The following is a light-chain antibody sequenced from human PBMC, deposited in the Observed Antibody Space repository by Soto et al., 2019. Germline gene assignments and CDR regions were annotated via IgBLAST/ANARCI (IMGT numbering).Light chain of an antibody. J-gene: IGKJ1*01. Sequence: DIQMTQSPSSLSASVGDRVTISCRASQSVSRYLNWYQQKARKAPNLLIDAVSTLESVVQSRFSGTGSGTDFTLPISSLQPEDFETYYCQQSYSNPLTFGQGTKVEIK. CDR2: AVS. V-gene: IGKV1-39*01. CDR3: QQSYSNPLT. CDR1: QSVSRY.